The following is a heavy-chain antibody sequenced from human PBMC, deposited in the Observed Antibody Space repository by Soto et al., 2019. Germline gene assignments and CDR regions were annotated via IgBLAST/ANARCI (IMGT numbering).Heavy chain of an antibody. CDR1: GFTFNSYS. D-gene: IGHD3-22*01. Sequence: PGGSLRLSCAVSGFTFNSYSMNWVRQAPGKGLEWVSSISSFSNYMYYTDSVKGRFTISRDNARNSLYLQMNSLRAEDSAVYYCAKDMGGGYYITPLDYWGQGTRVTVSS. CDR2: ISSFSNYM. V-gene: IGHV3-21*01. CDR3: AKDMGGGYYITPLDY. J-gene: IGHJ4*02.